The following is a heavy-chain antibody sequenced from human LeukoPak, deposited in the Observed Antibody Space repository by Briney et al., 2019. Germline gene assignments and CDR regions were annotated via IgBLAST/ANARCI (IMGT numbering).Heavy chain of an antibody. Sequence: GGSLRLSCAASGFTFTNYWMSWVRQVPGKGPEWVANIRQDGNEFYYVDSVKGRFTISRDNAKNSLYLQMNSLRPDDTAFYYCAKATGDWYFDLWGRGTLVTVSS. CDR2: IRQDGNEF. J-gene: IGHJ2*01. CDR3: AKATGDWYFDL. CDR1: GFTFTNYW. V-gene: IGHV3-7*03. D-gene: IGHD7-27*01.